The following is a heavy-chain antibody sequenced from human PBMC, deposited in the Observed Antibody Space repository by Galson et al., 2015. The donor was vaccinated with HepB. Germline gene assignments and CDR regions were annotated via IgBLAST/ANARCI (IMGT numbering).Heavy chain of an antibody. Sequence: SLRLSCAASGFTFSGSAMHWVRQASGKGLEWVGRIRSKANSYATAYAASVKGRFTISRDDSKNTAYLQMNSLKTEDTAVYYCTRQEVVGPVDYYYGMDVWGQGTTVTVSS. V-gene: IGHV3-73*01. CDR3: TRQEVVGPVDYYYGMDV. D-gene: IGHD6-19*01. CDR1: GFTFSGSA. CDR2: IRSKANSYAT. J-gene: IGHJ6*02.